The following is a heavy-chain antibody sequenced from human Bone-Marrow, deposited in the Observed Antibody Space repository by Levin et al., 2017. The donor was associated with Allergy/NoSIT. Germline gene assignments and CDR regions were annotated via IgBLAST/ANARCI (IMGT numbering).Heavy chain of an antibody. CDR1: GFTFGTYS. V-gene: IGHV3-30-3*01. CDR2: ILYDGSNK. J-gene: IGHJ4*02. CDR3: ARDTAGFDY. Sequence: GESLRLSCAASGFTFGTYSMHWVRQAPGKGLEWVAGILYDGSNKYYTDSVKGRFTLSRDNSKNTLYWLMNSLRAEETAVYYCARDTAGFDYWGQGTRVTVSS.